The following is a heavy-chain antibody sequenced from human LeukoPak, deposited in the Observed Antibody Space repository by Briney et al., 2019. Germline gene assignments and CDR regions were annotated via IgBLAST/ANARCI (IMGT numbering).Heavy chain of an antibody. V-gene: IGHV3-21*01. CDR1: GFTFSSYT. CDR2: ISTSSSYI. Sequence: GGSLRLSCAASGFTFSSYTMNWVRQAPGKGLEWVSSISTSSSYIYYADSVKGRFTISRDNAKNSLYLQMNSLRAEDTAVYYCARVQRGYSYNPLGYYYYYMDVWGKGTTVTVSS. D-gene: IGHD5-18*01. CDR3: ARVQRGYSYNPLGYYYYYMDV. J-gene: IGHJ6*03.